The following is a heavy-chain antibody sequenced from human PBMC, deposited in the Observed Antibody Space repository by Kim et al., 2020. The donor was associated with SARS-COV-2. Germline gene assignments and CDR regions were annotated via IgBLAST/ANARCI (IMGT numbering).Heavy chain of an antibody. D-gene: IGHD3-22*01. V-gene: IGHV4-31*03. J-gene: IGHJ4*02. Sequence: SETLSLTCTVSGGSISSGGYYWSWIRQHPGKGLEWIGYIYYSGSTYYNPSLKSRVTISVDTSKNQFSLKLSSVTAADTAVYYCARGSPDSSGYYRTDYWGQGTLVTVSS. CDR1: GGSISSGGYY. CDR3: ARGSPDSSGYYRTDY. CDR2: IYYSGST.